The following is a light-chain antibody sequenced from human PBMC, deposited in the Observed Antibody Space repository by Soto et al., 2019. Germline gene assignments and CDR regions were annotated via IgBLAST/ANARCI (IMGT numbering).Light chain of an antibody. V-gene: IGKV3-20*01. CDR1: QSVSNYY. Sequence: EIVLTQSPGTLSLSPGERATLSCRASQSVSNYYLAWYQQKPGQAPRLLIYGASNRATGIPDRFRGSVSGSFFTITISIQEPEGFAVDYCQQYCSSGTFGQGTKVEIK. CDR2: GAS. J-gene: IGKJ1*01. CDR3: QQYCSSGT.